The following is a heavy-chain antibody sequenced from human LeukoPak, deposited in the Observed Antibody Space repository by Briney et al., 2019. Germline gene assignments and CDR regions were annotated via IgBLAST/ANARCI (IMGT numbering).Heavy chain of an antibody. Sequence: SETLSLTCAVYGGSFSGYYWSWIRQPPGKGLEWIGEINHSGSTNHNPSLKSRVTISVDTSRNQFSLKLSSVTAADTAVYYCASPAIGPFDYWGQGTLVTVSS. CDR1: GGSFSGYY. J-gene: IGHJ4*02. V-gene: IGHV4-34*01. D-gene: IGHD2-21*02. CDR2: INHSGST. CDR3: ASPAIGPFDY.